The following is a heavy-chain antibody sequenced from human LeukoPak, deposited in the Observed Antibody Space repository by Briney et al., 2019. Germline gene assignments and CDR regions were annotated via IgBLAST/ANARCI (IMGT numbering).Heavy chain of an antibody. Sequence: PGGSLRLSCAASGFTFSSYSMNWVRQAPGKGLEWVSSITSSSSYIYYADSVKGRVTISRDNAKNSLSLQMNSLRAEDTAVYYCARVREYCSGGTCYDFDYWGQGTLVTVSS. V-gene: IGHV3-21*01. D-gene: IGHD2-15*01. CDR1: GFTFSSYS. CDR2: ITSSSSYI. CDR3: ARVREYCSGGTCYDFDY. J-gene: IGHJ4*02.